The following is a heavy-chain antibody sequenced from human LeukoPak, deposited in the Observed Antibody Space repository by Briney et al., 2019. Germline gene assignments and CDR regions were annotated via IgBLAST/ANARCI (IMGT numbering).Heavy chain of an antibody. Sequence: GGSLRLSCAASGFTLSSYAMSWFRQAPGKGLDWVSAISGSGGSTYYADSVKGRFTISRDNSKNTLYLQMNSLRAEDTAVYYCAKDKVYYYDSSGYWEFDYWGQGTLVTVSS. D-gene: IGHD3-22*01. CDR2: ISGSGGST. V-gene: IGHV3-23*01. J-gene: IGHJ4*02. CDR3: AKDKVYYYDSSGYWEFDY. CDR1: GFTLSSYA.